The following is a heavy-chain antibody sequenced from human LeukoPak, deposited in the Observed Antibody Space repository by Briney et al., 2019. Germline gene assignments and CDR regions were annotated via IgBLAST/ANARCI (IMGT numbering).Heavy chain of an antibody. J-gene: IGHJ3*02. V-gene: IGHV3-11*04. CDR2: ISSSGSTI. D-gene: IGHD3-10*01. Sequence: GGSLRLSCAASGFTFSDYYMSWIRQAPGKGLEWVSYISSSGSTIYYADSVKGRFTISRDNAKNSLYLQMNSLRAEDTAVYYCARLHHYYGSGSYYGGGVAFDIWGQGTMVTVSS. CDR1: GFTFSDYY. CDR3: ARLHHYYGSGSYYGGGVAFDI.